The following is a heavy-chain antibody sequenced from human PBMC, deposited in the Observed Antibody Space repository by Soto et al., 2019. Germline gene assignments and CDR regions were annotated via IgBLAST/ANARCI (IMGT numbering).Heavy chain of an antibody. CDR3: ARDWAFGTADMELYYY. Sequence: SQTISLTGAISGGNVSSNSAAWNWIRPSTSRGLEWLGRTYYRSKWHNDYAVSVKSRITISPDTSKNQFSLQLNSVTPEDTAVYYCARDWAFGTADMELYYYRSRRTL. V-gene: IGHV6-1*01. D-gene: IGHD1-7*01. J-gene: IGHJ4*02. CDR2: TYYRSKWHN. CDR1: GGNVSSNSAA.